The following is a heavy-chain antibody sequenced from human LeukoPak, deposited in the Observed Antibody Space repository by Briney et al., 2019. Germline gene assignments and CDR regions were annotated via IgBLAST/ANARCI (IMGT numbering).Heavy chain of an antibody. CDR2: IYYSGST. CDR1: GGSISSYY. J-gene: IGHJ4*02. V-gene: IGHV4-59*01. D-gene: IGHD3-22*01. CDR3: ARMYYYDSSGYYYGRPYYFDY. Sequence: PSETLSLTCTVSGGSISSYYWSWIRQPPGKGLEWIGYIYYSGSTNYNPSLKSRVTISVDTSKNQFPLKLSSVTAADTAVYYCARMYYYDSSGYYYGRPYYFDYWGQGTLVTVSS.